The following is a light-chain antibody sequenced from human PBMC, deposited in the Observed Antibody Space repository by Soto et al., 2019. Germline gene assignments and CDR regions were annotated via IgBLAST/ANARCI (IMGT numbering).Light chain of an antibody. Sequence: DIQMTQSPSTLSASVGDRVTITCRASQSISSWLAWYQQRPGKAPTLLIYKASSLESGVPSRFIGSGSGTEFSLTISSLQPDDVATYYCQQYNSYSPLTFGGGTKVEIK. CDR1: QSISSW. CDR3: QQYNSYSPLT. V-gene: IGKV1-5*03. CDR2: KAS. J-gene: IGKJ4*01.